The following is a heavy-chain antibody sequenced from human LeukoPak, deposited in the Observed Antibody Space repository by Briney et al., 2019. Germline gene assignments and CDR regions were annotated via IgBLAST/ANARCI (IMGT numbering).Heavy chain of an antibody. Sequence: PGGSLRLSCAASGFTFSTYWMQWVRQAPGKGLVWVSHINSDGSSTTYADSVKGRFTTSRDNAKNMLYLQMNGLRVEDTAVYYCAKDQSSSGWYFGYWGQGTLVTVSS. V-gene: IGHV3-74*03. J-gene: IGHJ4*02. CDR2: INSDGSST. CDR3: AKDQSSSGWYFGY. D-gene: IGHD6-19*01. CDR1: GFTFSTYW.